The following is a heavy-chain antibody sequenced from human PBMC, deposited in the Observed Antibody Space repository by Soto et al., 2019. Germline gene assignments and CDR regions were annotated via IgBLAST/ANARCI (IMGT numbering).Heavy chain of an antibody. V-gene: IGHV4-59*01. CDR2: IYYSGST. Sequence: SETLSLTCTVSGGSISSYYWSWIRQPPGKGLEWIGYIYYSGSTNYNPSLKSRVTISVDTSKNQFSLKLSSVTAADTAVYYCARVFQGGDCSGGSCYSEYFQHWGQGTLVTVSS. J-gene: IGHJ1*01. CDR3: ARVFQGGDCSGGSCYSEYFQH. CDR1: GGSISSYY. D-gene: IGHD2-15*01.